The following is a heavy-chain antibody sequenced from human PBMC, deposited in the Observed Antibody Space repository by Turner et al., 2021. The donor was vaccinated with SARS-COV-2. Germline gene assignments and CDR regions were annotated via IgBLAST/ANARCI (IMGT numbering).Heavy chain of an antibody. CDR1: GFTFSNYN. CDR2: ISSSRRTI. Sequence: EVQLVESGGGLVQPGGCLRLSCAASGFTFSNYNLNWVRQAPGKGLEWVSYISSSRRTIYYADSVKGRFTISRDNAKNSLYLQMNSLRDEDTAVYYCARDGGWFGELLDYWGQGTLVTVSS. V-gene: IGHV3-48*02. J-gene: IGHJ4*02. CDR3: ARDGGWFGELLDY. D-gene: IGHD3-10*01.